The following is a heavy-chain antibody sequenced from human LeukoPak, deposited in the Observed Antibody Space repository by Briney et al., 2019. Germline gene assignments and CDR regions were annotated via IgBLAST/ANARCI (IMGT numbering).Heavy chain of an antibody. CDR3: ARGRFLGYCSGGSCSIGMDV. Sequence: GGSLRLSCAASGFTVSSNYMSWVRQAPGKGLEWVSVIYSGGSTYYADSVKGRFTISRDNSKNTLYLQMNSLRAEDTAVYYCARGRFLGYCSGGSCSIGMDVWGQGTTVTVSS. V-gene: IGHV3-53*01. CDR1: GFTVSSNY. D-gene: IGHD2-15*01. J-gene: IGHJ6*02. CDR2: IYSGGST.